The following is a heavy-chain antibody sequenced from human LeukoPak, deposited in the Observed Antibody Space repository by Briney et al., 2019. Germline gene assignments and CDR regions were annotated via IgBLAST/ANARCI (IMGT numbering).Heavy chain of an antibody. CDR2: IIPILGIA. Sequence: SVKVSCKASGGTFSSYAISWVRQAPGQGLEWMGRIIPILGIANYAQKFQGRVTITADKSTSTAYMELSSLRSEDTAVYYCAREADCSGGSCYSDYWGQGTLVTVSS. J-gene: IGHJ4*02. CDR1: GGTFSSYA. CDR3: AREADCSGGSCYSDY. V-gene: IGHV1-69*04. D-gene: IGHD2-15*01.